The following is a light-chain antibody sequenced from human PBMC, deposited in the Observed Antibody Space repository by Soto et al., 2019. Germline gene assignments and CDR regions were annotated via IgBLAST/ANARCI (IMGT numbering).Light chain of an antibody. CDR2: EVS. Sequence: QLVLTQPASVSGSPGQSIAISCTGTSRDVGSYNFVSWYQQHPGKNPKLIISEVSKRPSGVSTRFSGSKSGNTASLTITGLQAEDEADYYCCSYAGSNWVFGGGTKLTVL. CDR1: SRDVGSYNF. CDR3: CSYAGSNWV. J-gene: IGLJ3*02. V-gene: IGLV2-23*02.